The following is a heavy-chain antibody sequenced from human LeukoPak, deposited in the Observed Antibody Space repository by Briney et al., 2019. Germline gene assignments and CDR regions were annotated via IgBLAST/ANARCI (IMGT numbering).Heavy chain of an antibody. V-gene: IGHV3-7*01. CDR3: ARDRGTVTTWEGFDY. Sequence: GGSLRLSCAASGFTFSSYAMSWVRQAPGKGLEWVANIKQDGSEKYYVDSVKGRFTISRDNAKNSLYLQMNSLRAEDTAVYYCARDRGTVTTWEGFDYWGQGTLVTVSS. D-gene: IGHD4-17*01. J-gene: IGHJ4*02. CDR1: GFTFSSYA. CDR2: IKQDGSEK.